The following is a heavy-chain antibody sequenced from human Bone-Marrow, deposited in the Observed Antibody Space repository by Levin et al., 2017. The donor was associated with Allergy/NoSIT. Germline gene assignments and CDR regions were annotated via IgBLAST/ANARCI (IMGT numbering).Heavy chain of an antibody. CDR2: ISGSGGST. J-gene: IGHJ4*02. V-gene: IGHV3-23*01. CDR1: GFTFSNYA. CDR3: AKDLAAAAGLFDY. D-gene: IGHD6-13*01. Sequence: GGSLRLSCAASGFTFSNYAMSWVRQAPGKGLEWVSTISGSGGSTYYADSVKGRFTISRDNSKNTLYLQMNSLRAEDTAVYYCAKDLAAAAGLFDYWGQGTLVTVSS.